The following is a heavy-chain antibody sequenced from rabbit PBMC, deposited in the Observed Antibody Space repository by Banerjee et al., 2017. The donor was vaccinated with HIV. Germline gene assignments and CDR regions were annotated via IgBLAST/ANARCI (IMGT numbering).Heavy chain of an antibody. CDR3: ARDAGYAGSNL. D-gene: IGHD4-2*01. V-gene: IGHV1S40*01. J-gene: IGHJ4*01. Sequence: QSLEESGGDLVKPEGSLTLTCTASGFSFSSSYYMCWVRQAPGKGLEWIACIYSGSSGRPYYASWAKGRFTISKASSTTVTLQMTSLTAADTATYFCARDAGYAGSNLWGPGTLVTVS. CDR1: GFSFSSSYY. CDR2: IYSGSSGRP.